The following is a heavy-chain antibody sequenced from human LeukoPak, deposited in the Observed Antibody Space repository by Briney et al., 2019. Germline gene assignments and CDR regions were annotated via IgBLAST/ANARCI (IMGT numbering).Heavy chain of an antibody. Sequence: PSETLSLTCTVSGGSISSYYWSWIRQPPWKGLEWIGYIYYSGSTNYNPSLKSRVTISVDTSKNQFSLKLSSVTVADTAVYYCARASYYNFWSGPPDYWGQGTLVTVSS. CDR2: IYYSGST. D-gene: IGHD3-3*01. V-gene: IGHV4-59*08. CDR3: ARASYYNFWSGPPDY. CDR1: GGSISSYY. J-gene: IGHJ4*02.